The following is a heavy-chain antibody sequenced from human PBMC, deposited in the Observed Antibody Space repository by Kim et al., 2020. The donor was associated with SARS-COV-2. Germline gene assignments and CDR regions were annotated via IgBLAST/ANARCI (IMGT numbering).Heavy chain of an antibody. V-gene: IGHV3-9*01. CDR1: GFTFDDYA. J-gene: IGHJ4*02. CDR3: AKDSYSSSPGY. CDR2: ISWNSGSI. Sequence: GGSLRLSCAASGFTFDDYAMHWVRQAPGKGLEWVSGISWNSGSIGYADSVKGRFTISRDNAKNSLYLQMNSLRAEDTALYYCAKDSYSSSPGYWGQGTLV. D-gene: IGHD6-6*01.